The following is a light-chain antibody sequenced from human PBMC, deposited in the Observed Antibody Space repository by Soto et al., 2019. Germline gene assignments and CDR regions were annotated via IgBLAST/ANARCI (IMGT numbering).Light chain of an antibody. V-gene: IGKV3D-20*02. CDR2: GAS. J-gene: IGKJ5*01. CDR3: QQRSNWPPIT. Sequence: SQVELSPLSCRASPRVSSSYLAWYQQKPGQAPRLLIYGASSRATGIPARFSGGGSGTDFTLTIDNLEPEDFAIYYCQQRSNWPPITFGQGTRLEI. CDR1: PRVSSSY.